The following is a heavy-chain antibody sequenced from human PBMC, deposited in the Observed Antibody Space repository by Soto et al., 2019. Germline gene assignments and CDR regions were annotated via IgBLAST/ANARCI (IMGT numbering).Heavy chain of an antibody. CDR1: GFTFTNHA. V-gene: IGHV3-23*01. J-gene: IGHJ4*02. Sequence: EVQLLESGGGLAQPGGSLRLSCAASGFTFTNHAMSWVRQAPGKGLEWVSDIGGSGSSTYYADSVKGRFTISRDNSKDTLYLQMNGLRAEDTAVYYCAKDQASGQGSFDSWGQGTLVTVSS. CDR2: IGGSGSST. CDR3: AKDQASGQGSFDS.